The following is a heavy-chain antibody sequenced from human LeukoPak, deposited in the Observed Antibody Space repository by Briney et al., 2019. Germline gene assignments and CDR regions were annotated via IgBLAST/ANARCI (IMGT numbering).Heavy chain of an antibody. Sequence: PGGSLRLSCAASGFTFSDYYMSWIRQAPGKGLEWVSYISSSSSYTNYADSVKGRFTISRDNSKNTLFLQMNSLRAEDTAVYYCARGVYRSSSSFDYWGQGTLVTVSS. CDR2: ISSSSSYT. V-gene: IGHV3-11*06. D-gene: IGHD6-13*01. CDR1: GFTFSDYY. CDR3: ARGVYRSSSSFDY. J-gene: IGHJ4*02.